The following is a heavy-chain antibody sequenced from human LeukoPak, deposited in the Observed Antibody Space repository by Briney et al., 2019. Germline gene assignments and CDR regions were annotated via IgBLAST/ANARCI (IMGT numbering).Heavy chain of an antibody. V-gene: IGHV4-34*01. J-gene: IGHJ4*02. D-gene: IGHD2-2*01. CDR1: GGSFSGYY. Sequence: PSETLSLTCAVYGGSFSGYYWSWIRQPPGKGLEWIGEINHSGSTNYNPSLKSRVTISVDTSKNQFSLKLSSVTAADTAVYYCARGRGGICSSTSCYAPRPHYYFDYWGQGTLVTVSS. CDR3: ARGRGGICSSTSCYAPRPHYYFDY. CDR2: INHSGST.